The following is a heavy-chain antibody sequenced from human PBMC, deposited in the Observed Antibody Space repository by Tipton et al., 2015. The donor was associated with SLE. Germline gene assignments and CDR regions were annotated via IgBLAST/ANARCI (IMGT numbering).Heavy chain of an antibody. CDR1: GASISSSDYY. V-gene: IGHV4-30-4*01. Sequence: TLSLTCTVSGASISSSDYYWSWIRQHPGKGLEWIGYIHYSGNTYSNPSLKSRVTISVDTSKNQLSLKLTSVTAADTAVYYCARRGVTFLDVWGQGTTVTVSS. D-gene: IGHD3-10*01. J-gene: IGHJ6*02. CDR2: IHYSGNT. CDR3: ARRGVTFLDV.